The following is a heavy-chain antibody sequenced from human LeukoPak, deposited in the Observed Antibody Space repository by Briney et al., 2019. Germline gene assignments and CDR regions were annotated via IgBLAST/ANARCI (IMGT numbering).Heavy chain of an antibody. CDR3: ARDESGHWFDP. CDR1: GYRFTGYY. Sequence: GASVKVSCKASGYRFTGYYIHWVRQAPGQGLEWMGRINPHSGDTTYAQKFRGRVTLTTDTSISTAYMELGRLRYDDTAVYYCARDESGHWFDPWGQGSLVTVSS. J-gene: IGHJ5*02. CDR2: INPHSGDT. V-gene: IGHV1-2*06.